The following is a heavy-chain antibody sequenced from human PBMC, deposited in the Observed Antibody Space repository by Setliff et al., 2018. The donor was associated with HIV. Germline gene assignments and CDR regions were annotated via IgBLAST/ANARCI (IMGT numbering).Heavy chain of an antibody. CDR2: INPDKGNT. D-gene: IGHD1-26*01. J-gene: IGHJ3*02. CDR1: GYTFTNYA. V-gene: IGHV1-3*01. Sequence: ASVKVSCKASGYTFTNYAMHWVRQAPGQRLEWMGWINPDKGNTKYSQKFQATVTITRDTSAGTAYMELSSLRSEDTAVYYCARGRVLSGSYYMNAFDIRGQGTMVTVSS. CDR3: ARGRVLSGSYYMNAFDI.